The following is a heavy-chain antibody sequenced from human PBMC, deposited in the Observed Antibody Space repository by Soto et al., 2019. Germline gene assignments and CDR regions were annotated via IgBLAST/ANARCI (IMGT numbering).Heavy chain of an antibody. CDR2: IIPIFGTA. J-gene: IGHJ4*02. CDR1: GGTFSSYA. Sequence: ASVKGSCKASGGTFSSYAISWVRQAPGQGLEWMGGIIPIFGTANYAQKFQGRVTITADESTSTAYMELSSLRSEDTAVYYCAREGEDGYNRFDYWGQGTLVTVSS. D-gene: IGHD5-12*01. V-gene: IGHV1-69*13. CDR3: AREGEDGYNRFDY.